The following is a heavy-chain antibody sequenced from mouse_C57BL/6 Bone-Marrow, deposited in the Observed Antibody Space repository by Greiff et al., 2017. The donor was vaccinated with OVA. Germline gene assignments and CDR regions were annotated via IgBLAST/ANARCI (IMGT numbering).Heavy chain of an antibody. J-gene: IGHJ1*03. D-gene: IGHD1-1*01. CDR3: ARPLITTVVATRWYFDV. V-gene: IGHV1-81*01. CDR2: IYPRSGNT. Sequence: VQLQQSGAELARPGASVKLSCKASGYTFTSYGISWVKQRTGQGLELIGEIYPRSGNTYYNEKFKGKATLTADKSSSTAYMELRSLTSEDSAVYVCARPLITTVVATRWYFDVWGTGTTVTVSS. CDR1: GYTFTSYG.